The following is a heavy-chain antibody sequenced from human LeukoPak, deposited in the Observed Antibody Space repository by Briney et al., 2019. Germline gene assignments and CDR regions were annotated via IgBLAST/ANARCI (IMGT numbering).Heavy chain of an antibody. V-gene: IGHV1-69*05. J-gene: IGHJ5*02. CDR1: GGSFRSST. Sequence: SVKVSCKASGGSFRSSTFAWERQAPGRGLEWMGGIIPIFGTANYALQFQGRATITTDESTSTVYMELSSLRSEDTAIYYCARGPLHVALSSGYLKWLDPWGQGSLVIVSS. CDR3: ARGPLHVALSSGYLKWLDP. CDR2: IIPIFGTA. D-gene: IGHD3-22*01.